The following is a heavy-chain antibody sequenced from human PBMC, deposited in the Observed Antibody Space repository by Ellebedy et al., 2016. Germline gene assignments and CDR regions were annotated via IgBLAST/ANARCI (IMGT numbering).Heavy chain of an antibody. CDR3: ARDGFGILTGYYGLGMDV. J-gene: IGHJ6*02. CDR2: ISAYNGNT. CDR1: GYTFTSYG. V-gene: IGHV1-18*01. D-gene: IGHD3-9*01. Sequence: ASVKVSCXASGYTFTSYGISWVRQAPGQGLEWMGWISAYNGNTNYAQKLQGRVTMTTDTSTSTAYMELRSLRSDDTAVYYCARDGFGILTGYYGLGMDVWGQGTTVTVSS.